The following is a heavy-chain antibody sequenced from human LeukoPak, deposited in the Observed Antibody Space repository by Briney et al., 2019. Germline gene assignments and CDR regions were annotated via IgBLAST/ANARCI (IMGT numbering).Heavy chain of an antibody. CDR3: AKDSQGCFDY. CDR2: ISYDGSNK. Sequence: PGGSLRLSCEVSGFSFQDYGMHWVRQAPGKGLEWVAVISYDGSNKYYADSVKGRFTISRDNSKNTLYLQMNSLRAEDTAVYYCAKDSQGCFDYWGQGTLVTVSS. J-gene: IGHJ4*02. V-gene: IGHV3-30*18. CDR1: GFSFQDYG.